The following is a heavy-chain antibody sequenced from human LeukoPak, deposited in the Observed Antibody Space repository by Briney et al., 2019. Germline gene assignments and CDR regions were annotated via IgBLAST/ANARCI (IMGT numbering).Heavy chain of an antibody. CDR3: ARGFYYYGLDV. J-gene: IGHJ6*02. CDR1: GYTFTRYD. CDR2: MNPNNGNT. V-gene: IGHV1-8*01. Sequence: ASVKVSCKASGYTFTRYDINWVRQAPGQGLEWLGWMNPNNGNTGYVQKFQGRVTMTRSTSIDTAYMELNTLTSDDTAAYYCARGFYYYGLDVWGQGTTVTVSS.